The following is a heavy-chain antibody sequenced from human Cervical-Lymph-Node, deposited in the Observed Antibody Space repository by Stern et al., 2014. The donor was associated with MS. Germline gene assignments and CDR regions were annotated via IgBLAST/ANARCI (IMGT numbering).Heavy chain of an antibody. CDR2: MNPNSGGT. V-gene: IGHV1-2*06. Sequence: QEQMGKSGAEVKKPGASVQGSCQASGNTFTGYYMHWVRQDPGQGLEWMGRMNPNSGGTYYAQKFQGRVTMTRDTSISTAYMELSRLRSDDTAVYYCAREAAMAVAGTGVDYWGQGTLVTVSS. CDR1: GNTFTGYY. CDR3: AREAAMAVAGTGVDY. D-gene: IGHD6-19*01. J-gene: IGHJ4*02.